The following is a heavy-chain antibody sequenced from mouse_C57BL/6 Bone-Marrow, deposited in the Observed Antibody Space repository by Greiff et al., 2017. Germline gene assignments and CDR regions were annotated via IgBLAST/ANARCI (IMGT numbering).Heavy chain of an antibody. V-gene: IGHV3-1*01. Sequence: DVKLQESGPGMVKPSQSLSLTCTVTGYSITSGYDWHWIRHFPGNKLEWMGYISYSGSTNYNPSLKSRISITHDTSKNHFFLKLNSVTTEDTATYYCARFGNHGGFAYWGQGTLVTVSA. J-gene: IGHJ3*01. CDR3: ARFGNHGGFAY. D-gene: IGHD2-1*01. CDR2: ISYSGST. CDR1: GYSITSGYD.